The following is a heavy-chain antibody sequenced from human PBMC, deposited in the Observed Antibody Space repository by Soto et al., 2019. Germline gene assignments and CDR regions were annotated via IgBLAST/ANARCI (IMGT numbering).Heavy chain of an antibody. CDR3: ARAPYYYDSSGGDY. CDR1: GFTFSSYS. V-gene: IGHV3-21*01. Sequence: GGSLRLSCAASGFTFSSYSMNWVRQAPGKGLEWVSSISSSSYIYYADSVKGRFTISRDNAKNSLYLQMNSLRAEDTAVYHCARAPYYYDSSGGDYWGQGTLLTVSS. CDR2: ISSSSYI. J-gene: IGHJ4*02. D-gene: IGHD3-22*01.